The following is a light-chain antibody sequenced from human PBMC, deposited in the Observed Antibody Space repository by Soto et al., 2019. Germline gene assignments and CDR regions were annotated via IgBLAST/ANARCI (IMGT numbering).Light chain of an antibody. CDR1: RSNIGRNF. CDR2: GNS. Sequence: QSVLTQSPSASGTPGQRVTISCSGSRSNIGRNFVYWYQHVPGTAPKLLIYGNSNRPSGVPDRFSGSKSGTSASLAITGLQAEDEADYYCQSYDSSLSGVVFGGGTKLTVL. J-gene: IGLJ2*01. V-gene: IGLV1-40*01. CDR3: QSYDSSLSGVV.